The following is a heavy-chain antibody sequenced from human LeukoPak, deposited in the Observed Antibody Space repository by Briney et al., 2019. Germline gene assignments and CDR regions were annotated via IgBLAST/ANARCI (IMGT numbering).Heavy chain of an antibody. CDR3: AKDRRLASFDY. Sequence: PGGSLRLSCAASGFTFDDYGMSWVRQAPGKGLEWVSGINWNGGTTYYADSVEGRFTISRDNSKNTLYLQVNSLRAEDTAVYYCAKDRRLASFDYGGQGTLVTVSP. J-gene: IGHJ4*02. V-gene: IGHV3-20*04. CDR2: INWNGGTT. D-gene: IGHD6-25*01. CDR1: GFTFDDYG.